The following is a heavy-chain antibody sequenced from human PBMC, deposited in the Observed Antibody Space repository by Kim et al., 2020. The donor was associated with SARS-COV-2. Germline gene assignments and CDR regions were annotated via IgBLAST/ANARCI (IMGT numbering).Heavy chain of an antibody. V-gene: IGHV3-9*01. J-gene: IGHJ4*02. Sequence: GGSLRLSCAASGFTFDDYAMHWVRQAPGKGLEWVSGISWNSGSIGYADSVKGRFTISRDNAKNSLYLQMNSLRAEDTALYYCAKDISRYSGSQYFDYWGQGTLVTVSS. CDR3: AKDISRYSGSQYFDY. CDR2: ISWNSGSI. D-gene: IGHD1-26*01. CDR1: GFTFDDYA.